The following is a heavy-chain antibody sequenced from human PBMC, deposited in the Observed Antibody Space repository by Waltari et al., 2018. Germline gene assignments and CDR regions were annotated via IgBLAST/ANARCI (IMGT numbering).Heavy chain of an antibody. CDR3: ASSHSSSWYSHSYYYGMDV. V-gene: IGHV5-51*01. CDR2: IYPGDSDT. D-gene: IGHD6-13*01. J-gene: IGHJ6*02. Sequence: WIGWVRQMPGKGLEWMGIIYPGDSDTRYSPSFQGQVTISADKSISTAYLQWSSLKASDTAMYYCASSHSSSWYSHSYYYGMDVWGQGTTVTVSS. CDR1: W.